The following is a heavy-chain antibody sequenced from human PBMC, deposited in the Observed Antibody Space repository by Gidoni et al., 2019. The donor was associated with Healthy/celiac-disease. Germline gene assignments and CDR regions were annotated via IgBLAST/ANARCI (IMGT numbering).Heavy chain of an antibody. Sequence: QVQLVQSGAEVKKPGSSVKVSCTASGGTFSSYAISWVRQAPGQGLEWMGGIIPIFGTANYAQKFQGRVTITADESTSTAYMELSSLRSEDTAVYYCARGGGWGPTVTGPFDYWGQGTLVTVSS. J-gene: IGHJ4*02. CDR1: GGTFSSYA. CDR2: IIPIFGTA. CDR3: ARGGGWGPTVTGPFDY. D-gene: IGHD4-17*01. V-gene: IGHV1-69*01.